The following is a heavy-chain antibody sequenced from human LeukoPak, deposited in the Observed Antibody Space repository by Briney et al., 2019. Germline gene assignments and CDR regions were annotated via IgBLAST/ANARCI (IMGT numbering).Heavy chain of an antibody. CDR2: FYHGGST. V-gene: IGHV4-38-2*02. J-gene: IGHJ6*03. Sequence: SETLSLTCTVSGYSISTGYYWDWIRQPPGKGLEWIGTFYHGGSTYYNPSLKSRVTISVDTSKNQFSLNLTSVTAADTAMYFCARGGSGWNAYYYYMDVWGKGTTVTISS. CDR3: ARGGSGWNAYYYYMDV. CDR1: GYSISTGYY. D-gene: IGHD1-1*01.